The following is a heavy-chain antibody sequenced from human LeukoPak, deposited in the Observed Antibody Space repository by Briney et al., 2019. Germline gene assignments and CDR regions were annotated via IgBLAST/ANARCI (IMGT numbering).Heavy chain of an antibody. CDR3: ARAGSGWYADY. D-gene: IGHD6-19*01. J-gene: IGHJ4*02. V-gene: IGHV3-21*04. CDR1: GFSFSSYT. CDR2: ISSSSSYI. Sequence: GGSLRLSCAASGFSFSSYTMNWVRQAPGKGLEWVSIISSSSSYIYYADSVKGRFTISRDNAKNSLYLEVNSLRGDDTAVYYCARAGSGWYADYWGQGTLVTVSS.